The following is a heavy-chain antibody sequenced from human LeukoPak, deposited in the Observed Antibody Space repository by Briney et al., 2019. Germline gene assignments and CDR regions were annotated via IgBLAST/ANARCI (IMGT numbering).Heavy chain of an antibody. J-gene: IGHJ4*02. CDR2: ISSSGSTI. CDR1: GFTFSSYE. CDR3: AREDPGIAVAVDY. V-gene: IGHV3-48*03. Sequence: RPGGSLRLSCAASGFTFSSYEMNWVRQAPGKGLEWVSYISSSGSTIYYADSVKGRFTISRDNAKNSLYLQMNSRRAEDTAIYCCAREDPGIAVAVDYWGQGTLVTVSS. D-gene: IGHD6-19*01.